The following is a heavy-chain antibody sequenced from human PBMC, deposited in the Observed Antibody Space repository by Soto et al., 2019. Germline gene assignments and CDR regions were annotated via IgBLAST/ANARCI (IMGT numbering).Heavy chain of an antibody. CDR2: ITDSGAAS. Sequence: GGSLRLSCTASGFTFNKYAMSWVRQAPGKGLEWVSAITDSGAASHYADSVKGRFTVSRDNSKNTLYLQMNSLRADDTAVYYCARDLSVVFDYWGQGTLLTVSS. V-gene: IGHV3-23*01. CDR1: GFTFNKYA. J-gene: IGHJ4*02. D-gene: IGHD2-15*01. CDR3: ARDLSVVFDY.